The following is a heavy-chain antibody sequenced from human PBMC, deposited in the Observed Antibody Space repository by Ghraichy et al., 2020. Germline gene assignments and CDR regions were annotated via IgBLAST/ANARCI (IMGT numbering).Heavy chain of an antibody. Sequence: ESLSISCKGSGYSFTSYWIGWVRQMPGKGLEWMGIIYPGDSDTRYSPSFQGQVTISADKSISTAYLQWSSLKASDTAMYYCARGQYYYDSSGYNEFDYWGQGTLVTVSS. CDR2: IYPGDSDT. J-gene: IGHJ4*02. V-gene: IGHV5-51*01. CDR1: GYSFTSYW. CDR3: ARGQYYYDSSGYNEFDY. D-gene: IGHD3-22*01.